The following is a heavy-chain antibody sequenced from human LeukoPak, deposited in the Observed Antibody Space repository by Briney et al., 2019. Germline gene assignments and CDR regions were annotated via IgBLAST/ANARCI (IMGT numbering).Heavy chain of an antibody. J-gene: IGHJ4*02. V-gene: IGHV3-11*01. CDR1: GGSFSGYY. CDR2: ISSSGSTI. D-gene: IGHD1-26*01. Sequence: LSLTCAVYGGSFSGYYWSWIRQPPGKGLEWVSYISSSGSTIYYADSVKGRFTISRDNAKNSLYLQMNSLRAEDTAVYYCARDREGGSYANWGQGTLVTVSS. CDR3: ARDREGGSYAN.